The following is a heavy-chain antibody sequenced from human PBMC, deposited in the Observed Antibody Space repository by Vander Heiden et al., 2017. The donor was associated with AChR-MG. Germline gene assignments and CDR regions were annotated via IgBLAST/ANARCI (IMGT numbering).Heavy chain of an antibody. CDR1: GYPFRSYG. CDR3: TVAAAGTYVVGY. D-gene: IGHD6-13*01. CDR2: ISYDGSTA. V-gene: IGHV3-30*03. Sequence: QEQLVESGGGVVQPGRSRRLSCPASGYPFRSYGMHWVRQAPGKGLEWVAVISYDGSTAYYADSVKGRFSISRDNSKNTVDLQMNSLRAEDTAVYYCTVAAAGTYVVGYWGQGTLVTVSS. J-gene: IGHJ4*02.